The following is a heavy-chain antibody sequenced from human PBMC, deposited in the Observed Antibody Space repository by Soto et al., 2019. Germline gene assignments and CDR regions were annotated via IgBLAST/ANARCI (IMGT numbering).Heavy chain of an antibody. V-gene: IGHV1-18*01. CDR1: GYTFTSYG. CDR3: ARSGAPNYDFFFVHDNWFDP. Sequence: ASVKVSCKASGYTFTSYGISWVRQAPGQGLEWMGWISAYNGNTNYAQKLQGRVTMTTDTSTSTAYMELRSLRSDDTAVYYCARSGAPNYDFFFVHDNWFDPWGQGTLVTVSS. CDR2: ISAYNGNT. J-gene: IGHJ5*02. D-gene: IGHD3-3*01.